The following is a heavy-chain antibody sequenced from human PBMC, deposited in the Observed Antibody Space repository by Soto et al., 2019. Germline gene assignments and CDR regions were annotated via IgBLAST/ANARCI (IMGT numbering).Heavy chain of an antibody. CDR1: GGSMRGYH. V-gene: IGHV4-59*01. Sequence: QVQLQESGPGLVQASETLSLTCSISGGSMRGYHWNWIRQTPGKGVEWIGYPHNSGNPTYSSSPKSRGTRSVVRSEKQPSLKLAAVTAADTAVYWCARDPVDGYAFFDSWGQGVLVTVSS. CDR3: ARDPVDGYAFFDS. CDR2: PHNSGNP. D-gene: IGHD5-12*01. J-gene: IGHJ5*02.